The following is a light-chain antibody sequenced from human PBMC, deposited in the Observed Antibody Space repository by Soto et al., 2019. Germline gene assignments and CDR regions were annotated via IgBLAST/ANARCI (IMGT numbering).Light chain of an antibody. CDR2: EVS. Sequence: QSALTQPPSASGSPGQSFTISCTGTSSDVGGYNYVSWYQQHPGKAPKLMIYEVSKRPSGVPDRFSGSKSGNPASLTVSGPQAEDGAAYYCGSYAGSNNLVFGGGTKLTVL. CDR3: GSYAGSNNLV. V-gene: IGLV2-8*01. J-gene: IGLJ3*02. CDR1: SSDVGGYNY.